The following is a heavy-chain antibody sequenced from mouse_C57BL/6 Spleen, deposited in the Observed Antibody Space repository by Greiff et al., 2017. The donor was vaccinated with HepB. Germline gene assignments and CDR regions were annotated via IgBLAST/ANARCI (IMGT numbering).Heavy chain of an antibody. J-gene: IGHJ4*01. CDR3: ASTYGYDGRPYAMDY. V-gene: IGHV5-12*01. CDR2: ISNGGGST. Sequence: EVKLVESGGGLVQPGGSLKLSCAASGFTFSDYYMYWVRQTPEKRLEWVAYISNGGGSTYYPDTVKGRFTISRDNAKNTLYLQMGRLKSEDTAMYYCASTYGYDGRPYAMDYWGQGTSVTVSS. CDR1: GFTFSDYY. D-gene: IGHD2-2*01.